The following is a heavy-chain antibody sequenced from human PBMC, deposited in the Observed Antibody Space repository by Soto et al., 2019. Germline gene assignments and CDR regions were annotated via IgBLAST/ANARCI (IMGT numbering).Heavy chain of an antibody. J-gene: IGHJ6*02. V-gene: IGHV3-48*03. CDR1: GFTFSSYE. Sequence: EVQLVESGGGLVQPGGSLRLSCAASGFTFSSYEMNWVRQAPGKGLEWVSYISSSGSTIYYADSVKGRFTIPRDNAKNSLYLQMNSLRAEDTAVYYCARVGAQWLNYYYGMDVWGQGTTVTVSS. CDR2: ISSSGSTI. CDR3: ARVGAQWLNYYYGMDV. D-gene: IGHD6-19*01.